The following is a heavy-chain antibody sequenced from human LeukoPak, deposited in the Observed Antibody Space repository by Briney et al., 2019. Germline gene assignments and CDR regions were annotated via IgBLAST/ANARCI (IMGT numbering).Heavy chain of an antibody. Sequence: CLRLSCAASGFNVRSNYMSCVRQVPGKGIEWVSVSYSRGDTYYADPVKGRFTVSRDNNKNTLFLQMNSLKAEDTAIYYCARQGKGSYSSGWYAFHYWGQGTPVSVS. V-gene: IGHV3-53*01. CDR1: GFNVRSNY. CDR2: SYSRGDT. J-gene: IGHJ4*02. CDR3: ARQGKGSYSSGWYAFHY. D-gene: IGHD6-19*01.